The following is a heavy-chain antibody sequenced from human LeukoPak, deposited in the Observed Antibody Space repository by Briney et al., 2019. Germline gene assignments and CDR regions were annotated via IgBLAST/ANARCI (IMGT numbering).Heavy chain of an antibody. CDR2: IYHTGTT. J-gene: IGHJ4*02. D-gene: IGHD6-19*01. V-gene: IGHV4-39*07. Sequence: SETLSLTCSVSGDSVSNSAYYWGWIRQTPGKGLEWIGTIYHTGTTYYNPSLKSRVTISVDTSKNHFSLNLSSVTAADTAVYYCAKDSNGWYRSILDCWGQGTLVTVSS. CDR1: GDSVSNSAYY. CDR3: AKDSNGWYRSILDC.